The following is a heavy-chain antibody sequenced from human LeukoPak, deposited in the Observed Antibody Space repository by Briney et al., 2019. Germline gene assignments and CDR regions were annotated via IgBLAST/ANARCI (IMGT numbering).Heavy chain of an antibody. CDR2: IRSSGDGT. V-gene: IGHV3-23*01. CDR1: GFTFSNYA. Sequence: GGSLRLSCAASGFTFSNYAMSWVRQAPGKGLEWVSIIRSSGDGTYYADSVKGRFTISRDNSKNTVSLQMNSLRAEDTAVYYCAGDKTTGGWYEFDYWGQGTLVTVSS. D-gene: IGHD6-19*01. CDR3: AGDKTTGGWYEFDY. J-gene: IGHJ4*02.